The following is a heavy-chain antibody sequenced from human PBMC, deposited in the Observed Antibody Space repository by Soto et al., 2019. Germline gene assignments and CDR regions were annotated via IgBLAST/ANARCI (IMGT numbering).Heavy chain of an antibody. CDR2: ISDDGSQK. J-gene: IGHJ4*02. CDR1: GFTFRTYG. Sequence: GGSLRLSCAASGFTFRTYGMDWVRQAPGKGLEWVAFISDDGSQKYYGDSVKGRFTISRDNSKNTLSLRMISLRTEDTSVYYCAKEAPGGCHFFDTWGQGTLVTVSS. D-gene: IGHD6-19*01. CDR3: AKEAPGGCHFFDT. V-gene: IGHV3-30*18.